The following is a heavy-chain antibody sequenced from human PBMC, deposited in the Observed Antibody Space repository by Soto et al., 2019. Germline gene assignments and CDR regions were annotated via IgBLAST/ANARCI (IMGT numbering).Heavy chain of an antibody. V-gene: IGHV4-4*02. CDR2: ISPSGST. CDR3: ARVPRGWFDP. D-gene: IGHD6-6*01. CDR1: GGSITSANW. Sequence: QVQLQESGPGLVKPSGTLSLTCAVSGGSITSANWWTWVRQPPGGGPEWIGGISPSGSTNHKASLKSRVTMSVDKTKNDVSLKLTYVTAAATAVYYCARVPRGWFDPWGQGTPVTVSS. J-gene: IGHJ5*02.